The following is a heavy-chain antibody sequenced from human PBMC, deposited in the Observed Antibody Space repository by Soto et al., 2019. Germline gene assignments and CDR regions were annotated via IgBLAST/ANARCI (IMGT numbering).Heavy chain of an antibody. J-gene: IGHJ6*02. CDR1: GGSISSGDYY. V-gene: IGHV4-30-4*01. D-gene: IGHD3-10*01. CDR2: IYYSGST. Sequence: SETLSLTCTVSGGSISSGDYYWSWIRQPPGKGLEWIGYIYYSGSTYYNPSLKSRVTISVDTSKNQFSLKLSSVTAADSAVYYCARDHLRWFGEFYGMDVWGQGTTVTVSS. CDR3: ARDHLRWFGEFYGMDV.